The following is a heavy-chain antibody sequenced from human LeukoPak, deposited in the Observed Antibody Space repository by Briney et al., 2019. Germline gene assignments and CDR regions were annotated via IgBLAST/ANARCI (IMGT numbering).Heavy chain of an antibody. V-gene: IGHV3-23*01. CDR3: AKGRRDAYIDFDY. J-gene: IGHJ4*02. CDR1: GFTFSNYA. D-gene: IGHD5-24*01. CDR2: ISCGGGST. Sequence: PGGSLRLSCAASGFTFSNYAMNWVRQAPGKGLEWVSTISCGGGSTYYAESMKGRFTISEEKSKNNLYLKMNSLRAEDTAVYYCAKGRRDAYIDFDYWGQGTLVTVSS.